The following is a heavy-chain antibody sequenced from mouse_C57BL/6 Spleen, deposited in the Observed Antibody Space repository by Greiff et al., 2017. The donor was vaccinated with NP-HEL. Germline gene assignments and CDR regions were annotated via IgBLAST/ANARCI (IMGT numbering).Heavy chain of an antibody. J-gene: IGHJ1*03. CDR3: ARITDGYYSSPWYFDV. CDR1: GFSLTSYA. V-gene: IGHV2-9-1*01. D-gene: IGHD2-3*01. Sequence: VMLVESGPGLVAPSQSLSITCTVSGFSLTSYAISWVRQPPGKGLEWLGVIWTGGGTNYNSALKSRLSISKDNSKSQVFLKMNSLQTDDTARYYCARITDGYYSSPWYFDVWGTGTTVTVSS. CDR2: IWTGGGT.